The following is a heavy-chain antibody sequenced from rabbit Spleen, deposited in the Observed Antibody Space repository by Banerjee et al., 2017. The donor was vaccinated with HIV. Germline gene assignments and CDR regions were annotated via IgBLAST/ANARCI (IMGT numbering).Heavy chain of an antibody. J-gene: IGHJ4*01. Sequence: QSLEESGGDLVKPGASLTLTCTASGFSFSSNDYMCWVRQAPGKGLEWIACIYTGSGTTYYATWAKGRFTISKSTSLNTVDLKMTSLTAADTATYFCARSYAGVIDYMDLDLWGPGTLVTVS. CDR3: ARSYAGVIDYMDLDL. D-gene: IGHD4-2*01. CDR1: GFSFSSNDY. V-gene: IGHV1S43*01. CDR2: IYTGSGTT.